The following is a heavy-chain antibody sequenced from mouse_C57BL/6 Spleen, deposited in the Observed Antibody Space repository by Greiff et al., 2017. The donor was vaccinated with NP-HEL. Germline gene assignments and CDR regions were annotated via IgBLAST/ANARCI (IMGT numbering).Heavy chain of an antibody. D-gene: IGHD4-1*01. J-gene: IGHJ1*03. CDR1: GFNIKDDY. CDR2: IDPENGDT. V-gene: IGHV14-4*01. Sequence: EVQLQQSGAELVRPGASVKLSCTASGFNIKDDYMHWVKQRPEQGLEWIGWIDPENGDTEYASKFQGKATITADTSSNTAYLQLSSLTSEDTAVYYCILTGTPYWYFDVWGTGTTVTVSS. CDR3: ILTGTPYWYFDV.